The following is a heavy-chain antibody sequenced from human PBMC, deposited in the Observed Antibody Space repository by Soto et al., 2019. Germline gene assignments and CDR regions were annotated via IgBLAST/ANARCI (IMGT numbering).Heavy chain of an antibody. J-gene: IGHJ4*02. V-gene: IGHV1-18*04. Sequence: QLVQSGAEVKKPGASVKVSCKASGYTFTTSGFNWVRQAPGQGLEWMGWISAKSGNTNYAQKLQGRVTMTTDTSTSTDYMELKSLTSDDTAIYYCTRAGASDWNYVSTSSWRQGTLVTVSS. D-gene: IGHD1-7*01. CDR3: TRAGASDWNYVSTSS. CDR1: GYTFTTSG. CDR2: ISAKSGNT.